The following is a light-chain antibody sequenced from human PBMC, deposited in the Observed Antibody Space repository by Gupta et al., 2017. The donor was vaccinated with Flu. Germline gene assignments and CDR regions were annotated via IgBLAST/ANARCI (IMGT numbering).Light chain of an antibody. CDR3: SEALPTRWT. CDR2: LAY. CDR1: QSPLHINGYNY. J-gene: IGKJ1*01. Sequence: AMTQSPLALSVTPGEAASISCTSSQSPLHINGYNYLDWYLHKSGQPPQLLIYLAYKRASGGPDTFSNSGSGTIFTLRISRGVAKDVGIYYCSEALPTRWTFGQGTXVEIK. V-gene: IGKV2-28*01.